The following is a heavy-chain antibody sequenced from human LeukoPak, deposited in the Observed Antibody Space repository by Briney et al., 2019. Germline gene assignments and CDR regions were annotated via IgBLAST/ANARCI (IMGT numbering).Heavy chain of an antibody. J-gene: IGHJ6*02. D-gene: IGHD1-26*01. CDR3: ARNGATQFYYYGMDV. CDR2: ISAYNGNT. V-gene: IGHV1-18*01. Sequence: GASVKVSCKASGYTFTSYGISWVRQAPGQGLEWMGWISAYNGNTNYAQKLQGRVTMTTDTSTSTAYMELRSLGSDDTAVYYCARNGATQFYYYGMDVWGQGTTVTVSS. CDR1: GYTFTSYG.